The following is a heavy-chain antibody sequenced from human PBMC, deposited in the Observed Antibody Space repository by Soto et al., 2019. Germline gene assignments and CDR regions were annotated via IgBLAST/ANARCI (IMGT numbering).Heavy chain of an antibody. V-gene: IGHV3-23*01. Sequence: GGSLRLSCAASGFTFTSYAMCWVRQAPGKGLEWVSSISVSGDRTFYADSVKGRFTISRDNSRNTLHLQMNSLRAEDTAVYYCAKDGNWLDVYFDVWGQGTPVTVSS. CDR3: AKDGNWLDVYFDV. J-gene: IGHJ4*02. CDR2: ISVSGDRT. D-gene: IGHD6-19*01. CDR1: GFTFTSYA.